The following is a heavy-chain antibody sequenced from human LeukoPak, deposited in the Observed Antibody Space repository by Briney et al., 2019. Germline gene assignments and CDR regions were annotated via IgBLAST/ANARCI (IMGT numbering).Heavy chain of an antibody. J-gene: IGHJ6*03. CDR1: RFTFSSYG. CDR3: ARVGNKDTVFYYYCMDV. D-gene: IGHD1-26*01. V-gene: IGHV3-30*02. CDR2: IRYDGNNK. Sequence: QTGGSLRLSCAASRFTFSSYGMHWVRQAPGKGLEWVAFIRYDGNNKYYADSVKGRFTISRDNAKNSLYLQMNSLRAEDTAVSYCARVGNKDTVFYYYCMDVWGKGTTATVSS.